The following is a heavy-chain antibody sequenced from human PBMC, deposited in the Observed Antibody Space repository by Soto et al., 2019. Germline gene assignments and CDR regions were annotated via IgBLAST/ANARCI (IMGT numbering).Heavy chain of an antibody. D-gene: IGHD3-22*01. CDR3: ARSYDSMDY. V-gene: IGHV3-30-3*01. CDR2: ISYDGSNK. CDR1: GFTFSSYA. Sequence: GGSLRLSCAASGFTFSSYAMHWVRQAPGKGLEGVAVISYDGSNKYYADSVKGRFTISRDNSKNTLYLQMNGLRAEDTAVYYCARSYDSMDYWGQGTLVTVSS. J-gene: IGHJ4*02.